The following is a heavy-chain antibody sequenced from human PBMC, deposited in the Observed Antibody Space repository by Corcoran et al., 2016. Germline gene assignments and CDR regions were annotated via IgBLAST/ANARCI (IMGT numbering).Heavy chain of an antibody. J-gene: IGHJ4*02. CDR3: ARDGGPTTVVNLSRTKGFDY. V-gene: IGHV1-18*01. CDR2: ISAYNGNT. Sequence: QVQLVQSGAEVKKPGASVKVSCKASGYTFTSYGISWVRQAPGQGLEWMGWISAYNGNTNYAQKLQGRVTMTTDTSTSTAYMELRSLRSDDTDVYYCARDGGPTTVVNLSRTKGFDYGGQGTLCTVSA. D-gene: IGHD4-17*01. CDR1: GYTFTSYG.